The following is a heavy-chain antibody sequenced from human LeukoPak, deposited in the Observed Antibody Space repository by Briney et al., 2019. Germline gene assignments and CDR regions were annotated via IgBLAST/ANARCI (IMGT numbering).Heavy chain of an antibody. V-gene: IGHV1-2*02. J-gene: IGHJ4*02. CDR3: ATDRPSSGWL. Sequence: GASVKVSCKASGYTFTGYYIYWVRQAPGQGLECMGYINPNSGDTNYAQKFQGRVTMTRDTPINTAYMELSRLRSDDTAMYYCATDRPSSGWLWGQGTLVTVSS. D-gene: IGHD6-19*01. CDR2: INPNSGDT. CDR1: GYTFTGYY.